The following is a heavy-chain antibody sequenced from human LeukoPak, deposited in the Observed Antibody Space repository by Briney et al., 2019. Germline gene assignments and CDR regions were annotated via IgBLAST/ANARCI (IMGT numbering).Heavy chain of an antibody. Sequence: PGGTLRLSCAASGFSFINYAMSWVRQAPGKGLEWVSAIGGSGTRTYNADSVKGRFTISRDNSKNTLYLQMNSPRAEDTAVYYCAKDRGSTWFGGFDYWGQGTLVTVSS. V-gene: IGHV3-23*01. D-gene: IGHD3-10*01. CDR3: AKDRGSTWFGGFDY. CDR1: GFSFINYA. CDR2: IGGSGTRT. J-gene: IGHJ4*02.